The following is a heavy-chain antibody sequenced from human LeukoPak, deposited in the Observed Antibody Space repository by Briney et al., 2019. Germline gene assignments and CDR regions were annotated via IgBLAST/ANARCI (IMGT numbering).Heavy chain of an antibody. CDR2: INPNSGGT. D-gene: IGHD5-18*01. CDR1: GYTFTGYY. CDR3: AREVVADSGCSYGLDY. J-gene: IGHJ4*02. Sequence: GASVKVSCKASGYTFTGYYMQWVRQAPGQGLEWMGWINPNSGGTNYAQKFQGRITMTRDTSISTAYMELSRLRSDDTAVYYCAREVVADSGCSYGLDYWGQGTLVTVSS. V-gene: IGHV1-2*02.